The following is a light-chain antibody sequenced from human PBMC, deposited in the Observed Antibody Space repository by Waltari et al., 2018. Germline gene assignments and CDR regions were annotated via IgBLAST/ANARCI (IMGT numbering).Light chain of an antibody. V-gene: IGKV3-15*01. Sequence: EIVMTQSPATLSVSPGERATLSCRARQSVSSNLAWYQQKPGQAPRLLIYGASTRATGSPARFSGSGSGTEFTLTISSLQSEDCAVYYCQQYNNWPPWTFGQGTKVEIK. CDR2: GAS. J-gene: IGKJ1*01. CDR3: QQYNNWPPWT. CDR1: QSVSSN.